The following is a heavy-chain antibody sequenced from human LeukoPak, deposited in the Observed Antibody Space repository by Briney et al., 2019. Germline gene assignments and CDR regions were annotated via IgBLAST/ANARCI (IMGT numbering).Heavy chain of an antibody. Sequence: SETLSLTCTVSGGSISSYYWSWIRQPPGKGLEWIGYIYYSGSTNYNPSLKSRVTISVDTSKNQFSLKLSSVTAADTAVYYRARQYYYGSGRDDAFDIWGQGTMVTVSS. CDR3: ARQYYYGSGRDDAFDI. V-gene: IGHV4-59*08. J-gene: IGHJ3*02. D-gene: IGHD3-10*01. CDR1: GGSISSYY. CDR2: IYYSGST.